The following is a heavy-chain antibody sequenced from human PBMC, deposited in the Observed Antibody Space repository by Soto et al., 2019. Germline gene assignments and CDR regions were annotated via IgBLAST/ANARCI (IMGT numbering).Heavy chain of an antibody. V-gene: IGHV3-23*01. CDR2: ISGGGNDR. CDR1: GFTFSSYA. Sequence: GGSLRLSCAASGFTFSSYAMSWVRQAPGKGLEWVSAISGGGNDRFYADSVKGRFTISRDNSKNSLYLQMNSLRAEDTALYYCAKSAKYYDFWSGYRPDYYYYGMDVWGQGTTVTVSS. D-gene: IGHD3-3*01. J-gene: IGHJ6*02. CDR3: AKSAKYYDFWSGYRPDYYYYGMDV.